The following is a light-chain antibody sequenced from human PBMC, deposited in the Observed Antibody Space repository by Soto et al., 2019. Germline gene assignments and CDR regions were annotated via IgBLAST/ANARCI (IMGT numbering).Light chain of an antibody. Sequence: EIFLTQSPGTLSLSRWEIATLSCRASQKISSRYLAWYLQKPGQAPRFLIYGASSRATGIPDRFSGSGSGTDFTLTISRLEPEDFAVYYCQQYGGTPPITFGQGTRLEIK. CDR1: QKISSRY. CDR3: QQYGGTPPIT. CDR2: GAS. J-gene: IGKJ5*01. V-gene: IGKV3-20*01.